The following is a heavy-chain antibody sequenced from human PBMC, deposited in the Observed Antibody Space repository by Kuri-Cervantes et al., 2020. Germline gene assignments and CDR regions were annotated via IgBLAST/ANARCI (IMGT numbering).Heavy chain of an antibody. J-gene: IGHJ4*02. V-gene: IGHV5-51*01. CDR2: IYPGGSET. CDR3: ARQRYFDY. CDR1: GYSFTTYW. Sequence: GESLKISCKGFGYSFTTYWIAWVRQMPGKGLEWMGIIYPGGSETRYSPSFQGQVTISADKSISTTFLQWNSLKASDTAMYYCARQRYFDYWGQGTLVTVSS.